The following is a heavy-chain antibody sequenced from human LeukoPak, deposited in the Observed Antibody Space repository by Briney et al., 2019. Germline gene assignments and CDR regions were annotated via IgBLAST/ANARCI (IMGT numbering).Heavy chain of an antibody. J-gene: IGHJ5*02. CDR2: IYYSGST. CDR1: GGSISSGGYY. CDR3: ARHPSTWGSYRS. V-gene: IGHV4-61*08. D-gene: IGHD3-16*02. Sequence: SETLSLTCAVSGGSISSGGYYWSWIRQPPGKGLEWIGYIYYSGSTNYNPSLKSRVTISVDTSKNQFSLKLSSVTAADTAVYYCARHPSTWGSYRSWGQGTLVTVSS.